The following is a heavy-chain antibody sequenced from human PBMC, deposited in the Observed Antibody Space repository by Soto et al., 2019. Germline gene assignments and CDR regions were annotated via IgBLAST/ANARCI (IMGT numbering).Heavy chain of an antibody. D-gene: IGHD2-2*01. CDR1: GYVFTSYG. J-gene: IGHJ4*02. V-gene: IGHV1-18*01. CDR2: ISPYNGNT. Sequence: ASVKVSCKASGYVFTSYGITWVRQAPGQGLEWMGWISPYNGNTNYAQNLQGRVTMTTDTSTSTAFMELRNPRSDDTAVYYCARDFGGYCSSSSCYVYFDFWGQGTLVTVSS. CDR3: ARDFGGYCSSSSCYVYFDF.